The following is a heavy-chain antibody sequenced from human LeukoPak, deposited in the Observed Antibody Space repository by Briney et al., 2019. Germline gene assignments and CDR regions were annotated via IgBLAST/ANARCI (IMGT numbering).Heavy chain of an antibody. CDR1: GFTFSSYW. D-gene: IGHD3-10*01. CDR3: ASGPTYYYGSGSSGSDY. CDR2: IKQDGSEK. V-gene: IGHV3-7*01. Sequence: GGSLRLSCAASGFTFSSYWMSWVRQAPGKGLEWVANIKQDGSEKYYVDSVKGRFTISRDNAKNSLYLQMNSLRAEDTAVYYCASGPTYYYGSGSSGSDYWGQGTLVTVSS. J-gene: IGHJ4*02.